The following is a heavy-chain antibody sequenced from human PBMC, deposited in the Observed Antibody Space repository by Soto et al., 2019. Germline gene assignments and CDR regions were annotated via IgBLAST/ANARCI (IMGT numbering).Heavy chain of an antibody. Sequence: GESLKISCKGSGYSFTSYWISWVRQMPGKGLEWMGRIDPSDSYTNYSPSFQCHVTISADKSISTAYLQWSSLKASDTAMYYCARRGGKHFSSTSCFTDYWGQGTLVTLSS. CDR1: GYSFTSYW. V-gene: IGHV5-10-1*01. D-gene: IGHD2-2*01. J-gene: IGHJ4*02. CDR2: IDPSDSYT. CDR3: ARRGGKHFSSTSCFTDY.